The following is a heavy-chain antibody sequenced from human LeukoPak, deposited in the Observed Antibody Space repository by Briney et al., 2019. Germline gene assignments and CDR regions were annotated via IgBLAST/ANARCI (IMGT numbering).Heavy chain of an antibody. Sequence: GGSLRLSCAASGFTFSSYWMHWVRQAPGKGLVWVSRINSDVSSASYADSVKGRFTISRDNAKNTLYLQMNSLRAEDTAVYYCAREAQGDGYKRGAFDIWGQGTMVTVSS. D-gene: IGHD5-24*01. CDR1: GFTFSSYW. V-gene: IGHV3-74*01. CDR3: AREAQGDGYKRGAFDI. CDR2: INSDVSSA. J-gene: IGHJ3*02.